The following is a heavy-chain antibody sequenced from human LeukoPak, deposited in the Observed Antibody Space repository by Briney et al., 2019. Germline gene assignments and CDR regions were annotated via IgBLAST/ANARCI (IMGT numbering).Heavy chain of an antibody. J-gene: IGHJ4*02. CDR3: TTGYCSRTSCYYFDY. V-gene: IGHV3-15*01. CDR1: GFTFSNAW. CDR2: IRSRTDGGTT. Sequence: GGSLRLSCAASGFTFSNAWMSWVRQAPGKGLEGVGRIRSRTDGGTTDYAAPVKGRFTISRDDSKNTLYLQMNSLKTEDTAVYYCTTGYCSRTSCYYFDYWGQGALVTVSS. D-gene: IGHD2-2*01.